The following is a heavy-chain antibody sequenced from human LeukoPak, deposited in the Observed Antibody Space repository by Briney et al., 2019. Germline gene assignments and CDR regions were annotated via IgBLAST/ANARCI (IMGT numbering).Heavy chain of an antibody. CDR1: GFTFSSYS. CDR2: ISSSSSYI. J-gene: IGHJ4*02. Sequence: GGSLRLSCAASGFTFSSYSMNWVRQAPGKGLEWVSSISSSSSYIYYADSVKGRFTISRDNAKNSLYLQMNSLRAEDTAVYYCARDLAGGYYPNFDYWGQGTLATVSS. D-gene: IGHD3-22*01. CDR3: ARDLAGGYYPNFDY. V-gene: IGHV3-21*01.